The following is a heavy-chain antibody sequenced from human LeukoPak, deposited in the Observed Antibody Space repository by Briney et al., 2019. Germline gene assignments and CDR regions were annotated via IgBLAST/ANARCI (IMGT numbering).Heavy chain of an antibody. CDR1: GFTFDDYA. J-gene: IGHJ4*02. Sequence: PGGSLRLSCAASGFTFDDYAMHWVRQAPGKGLEWVSGISWNSGSIAYADSVKGRFTISRDNAKNSLYLQMNSLRAENMALYYCATGEREYSSSSAFDYWGQGTLVTVSS. D-gene: IGHD6-6*01. CDR3: ATGEREYSSSSAFDY. CDR2: ISWNSGSI. V-gene: IGHV3-9*03.